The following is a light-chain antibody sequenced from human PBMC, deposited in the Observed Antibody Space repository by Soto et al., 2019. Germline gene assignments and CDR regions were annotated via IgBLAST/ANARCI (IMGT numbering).Light chain of an antibody. CDR3: QQYGYLVT. V-gene: IGKV3-20*01. J-gene: IGKJ4*01. CDR2: GAS. CDR1: QSITNNY. Sequence: DIVLTQSPGTLSLSPGERATLSCRASQSITNNYLAWYQQEPGRAHRLLIYGASSRATGIPDRFSGSGSGTDFTLTISRLEPEDFAMYYCQQYGYLVTFGGGTKVDIK.